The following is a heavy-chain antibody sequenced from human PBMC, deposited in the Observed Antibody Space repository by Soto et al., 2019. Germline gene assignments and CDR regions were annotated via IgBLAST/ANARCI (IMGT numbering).Heavy chain of an antibody. J-gene: IGHJ6*02. CDR2: IWRDGSEK. V-gene: IGHV3-33*01. CDR3: ARALFPDEDIYAMDV. CDR1: GFAFSDRA. Sequence: PGGSLRLSCAASGFAFSDRATHWVRQAPGKGREWLAIIWRDGSEKFYAGSVKGRFTISRDNSKNTVYLQMNSLSAEDTAMYYCARALFPDEDIYAMDVWGQGTAVTVS. D-gene: IGHD2-15*01.